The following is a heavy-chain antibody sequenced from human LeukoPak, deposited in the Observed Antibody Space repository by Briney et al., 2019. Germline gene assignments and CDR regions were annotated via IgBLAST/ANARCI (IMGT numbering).Heavy chain of an antibody. V-gene: IGHV4-59*12. CDR2: IYYSVGT. CDR3: ERASGYSDSRYYYYYGMDV. D-gene: IGHD3-22*01. J-gene: IGHJ6*02. Sequence: PSETLSLTCTVSGVSISSYYWSWVRQPPGKGLEWMGYIYYSVGTNYNPSLKSRVTISVDTSNTHFPLQLSSVTADDTAVYYSERASGYSDSRYYYYYGMDVWGQGTTVTVSS. CDR1: GVSISSYY.